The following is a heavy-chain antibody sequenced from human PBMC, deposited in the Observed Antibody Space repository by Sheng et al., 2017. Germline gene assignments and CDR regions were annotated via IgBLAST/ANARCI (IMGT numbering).Heavy chain of an antibody. J-gene: IGHJ5*02. CDR2: IIPIFDTA. D-gene: IGHD3-16*01. V-gene: IGHV1-69*13. CDR1: GGTFSNYA. CDR3: VTDQGGFFDP. Sequence: QVQLVQSGAEVKKPGSSVKVSCKASGGTFSNYAISWVRQAPGQGLEWMGGIIPIFDTATYAQKFQDRVTIIADESTSTAYMELSSLTSEDTAVYYCVTDQGGFFDPWGQGTLVTVSS.